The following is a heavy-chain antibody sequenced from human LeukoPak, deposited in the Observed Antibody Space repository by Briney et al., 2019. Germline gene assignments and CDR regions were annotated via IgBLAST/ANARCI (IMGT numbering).Heavy chain of an antibody. Sequence: ASVKISGKASGYTFTNYAFSWVRQAPGQGLEWMGWISGYNGNTNYAQKLQGRVTMTTDTSTSTAYMELRSLRSDDTAVYYYARNWDSSGYYYFDYWGQGTLVAVSS. CDR1: GYTFTNYA. V-gene: IGHV1-18*01. CDR3: ARNWDSSGYYYFDY. D-gene: IGHD3-22*01. CDR2: ISGYNGNT. J-gene: IGHJ4*02.